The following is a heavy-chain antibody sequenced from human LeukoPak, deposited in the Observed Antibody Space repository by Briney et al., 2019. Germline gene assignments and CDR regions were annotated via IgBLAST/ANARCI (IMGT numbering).Heavy chain of an antibody. Sequence: PGGSLRLSCPASGFTFISYAMNWFRQAPGKGLDWVSSISSVGGNKYYADSVKGRFTISGDNAKNSLYLQMNSLRAEDTAVYYCARDLGQPSGCSSSWYYYYYGMDVWGQGTTVTVSS. CDR1: GFTFISYA. CDR2: ISSVGGNK. CDR3: ARDLGQPSGCSSSWYYYYYGMDV. D-gene: IGHD6-13*01. V-gene: IGHV3-21*01. J-gene: IGHJ6*02.